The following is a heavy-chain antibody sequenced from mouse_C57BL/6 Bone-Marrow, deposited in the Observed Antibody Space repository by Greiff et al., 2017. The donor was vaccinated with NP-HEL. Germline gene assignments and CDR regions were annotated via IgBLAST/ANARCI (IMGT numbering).Heavy chain of an antibody. D-gene: IGHD2-4*01. CDR2: IYPGDGDT. Sequence: VQLQQPGPELVKPGASVKISCKASGYAFSSSWMHWVKQRPGQGLEWIGRIYPGDGDTNYNGKFKGKATLTADKSSSTAYMQLSSLTSEDSAVYFCALYYDDDEGEVYFDYWGQGTTLTVSS. J-gene: IGHJ2*01. V-gene: IGHV1-82*01. CDR1: GYAFSSSW. CDR3: ALYYDDDEGEVYFDY.